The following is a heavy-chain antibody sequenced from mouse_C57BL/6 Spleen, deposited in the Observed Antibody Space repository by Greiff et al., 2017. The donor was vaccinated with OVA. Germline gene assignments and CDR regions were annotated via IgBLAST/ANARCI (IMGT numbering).Heavy chain of an antibody. CDR2: INPSNGGT. D-gene: IGHD2-5*01. CDR1: GYTFTSYW. V-gene: IGHV1-53*01. Sequence: VQLQQPGTELVKPGASVKLSCKASGYTFTSYWMHWVKQRPGQGLEWIGNINPSNGGTNYNEKFKSKATLTVDKSSSTAYMQLSSLTSEDSAVYYCARWGSNSYWYFDVWGTGTTVTVSS. CDR3: ARWGSNSYWYFDV. J-gene: IGHJ1*03.